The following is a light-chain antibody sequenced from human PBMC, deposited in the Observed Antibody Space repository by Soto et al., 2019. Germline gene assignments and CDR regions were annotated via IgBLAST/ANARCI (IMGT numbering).Light chain of an antibody. V-gene: IGLV2-14*03. Sequence: QSVLTQPASVSGSPGQSIAISCTGVRTDVDGYDYVSWYQQHPGQAPQLIIYDVSNRPSGVSHRFSGSKSGDTASLTISGLQAEDEADYYCTSYTSSTHFYVFGTGTKVTVL. J-gene: IGLJ1*01. CDR1: RTDVDGYDY. CDR3: TSYTSSTHFYV. CDR2: DVS.